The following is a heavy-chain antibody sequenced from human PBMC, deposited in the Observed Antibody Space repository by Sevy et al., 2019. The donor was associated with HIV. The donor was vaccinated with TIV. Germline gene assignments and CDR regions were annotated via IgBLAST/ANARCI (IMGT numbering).Heavy chain of an antibody. Sequence: GGSLRLSCAASGLTFSIYAMSWVRQAPGKGLEWVSPISRSGGSTHYADSVKGRLTISRDNSKSTLFLQMNSLRAEDTAVYYCAKVDVVVPVADYGLDVWGQGTTVTVSS. CDR2: ISRSGGST. J-gene: IGHJ6*02. V-gene: IGHV3-23*01. CDR1: GLTFSIYA. D-gene: IGHD2-2*01. CDR3: AKVDVVVPVADYGLDV.